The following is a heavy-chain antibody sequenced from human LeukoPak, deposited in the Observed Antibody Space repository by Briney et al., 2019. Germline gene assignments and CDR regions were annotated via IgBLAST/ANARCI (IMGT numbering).Heavy chain of an antibody. Sequence: ASVKVSCKASGYTFTDYYMHWVRQAPGQGLEWMGWINPNSGGTNYAQKFQGRVTMATDTSISTAYMEVSRLRSDDTAVYYCARVRVGQQLDKYYYYAMDVWGQGTTVTVSS. CDR3: ARVRVGQQLDKYYYYAMDV. V-gene: IGHV1-2*02. J-gene: IGHJ6*02. D-gene: IGHD6-13*01. CDR1: GYTFTDYY. CDR2: INPNSGGT.